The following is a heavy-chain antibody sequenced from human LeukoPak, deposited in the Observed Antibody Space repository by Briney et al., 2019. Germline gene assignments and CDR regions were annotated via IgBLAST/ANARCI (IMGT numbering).Heavy chain of an antibody. Sequence: GGSLRLSCAASGFTFSSYALNWVRQAPGKGLEWVSAISGSGVSTYYADYVKGRFTISRDNFKNTVSLQLNSLRAEDTAMYYCAKDDDWGRFNHWGQGTLVTVSS. V-gene: IGHV3-23*01. CDR3: AKDDDWGRFNH. J-gene: IGHJ1*01. CDR1: GFTFSSYA. D-gene: IGHD3-16*01. CDR2: ISGSGVST.